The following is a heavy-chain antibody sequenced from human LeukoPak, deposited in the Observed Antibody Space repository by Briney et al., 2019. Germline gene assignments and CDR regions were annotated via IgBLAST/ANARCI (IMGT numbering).Heavy chain of an antibody. J-gene: IGHJ4*02. CDR3: AREASGSPDYFDS. CDR2: IYTSGST. CDR1: GGSISSYY. D-gene: IGHD1-26*01. V-gene: IGHV4-4*09. Sequence: PSETLSLTCTVSGGSISSYYWSWIRQPPGKGLEWIGYIYTSGSTNYNPSLKSRVTISVDTSKNQFSLKLSSVTAADTALYYCAREASGSPDYFDSWGQGTLVTVSS.